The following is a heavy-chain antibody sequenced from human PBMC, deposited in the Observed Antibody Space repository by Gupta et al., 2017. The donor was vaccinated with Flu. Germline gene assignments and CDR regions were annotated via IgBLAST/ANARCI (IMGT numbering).Heavy chain of an antibody. D-gene: IGHD6-19*01. V-gene: IGHV3-23*01. J-gene: IGHJ1*01. CDR1: GFSFGSYA. CDR3: AKGGIAVAGEKEEYFQH. Sequence: EVPLLESGGGVVQPGGSLRLTWEPAGFSFGSYAMSWGRPAPGKGLEWVSAISGSGGSTYYADSVKGRFTISIDNSKNTLYLQMNSLRAEDTAVYYCAKGGIAVAGEKEEYFQHWGQGTLVTVSS. CDR2: ISGSGGST.